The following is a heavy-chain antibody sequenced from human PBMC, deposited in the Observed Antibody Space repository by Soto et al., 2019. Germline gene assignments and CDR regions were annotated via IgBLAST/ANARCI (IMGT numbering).Heavy chain of an antibody. CDR2: IDPSDYYI. Sequence: PGESLKISCKGSGYSFTSYCISWVRQMPRKGVELRVRIDPSDYYINSSTSFHRHVTISADKYISTASLQWSNTKDPQMDMYYCERVDDIVVVQAAVQPYYYYGMDVWGQGTPVTVSS. J-gene: IGHJ6*02. CDR1: GYSFTSYC. CDR3: ERVDDIVVVQAAVQPYYYYGMDV. D-gene: IGHD2-2*01. V-gene: IGHV5-10-1*01.